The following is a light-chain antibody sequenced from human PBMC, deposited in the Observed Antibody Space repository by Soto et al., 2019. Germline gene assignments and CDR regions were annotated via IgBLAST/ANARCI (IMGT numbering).Light chain of an antibody. CDR2: DAS. V-gene: IGKV1-5*01. Sequence: DIQMTQSPSTLSASVGDRFTIACRASQSIGSWLAWYQHKPGKAPKLLIYDASKLESGVPSRFSGSGSGTEFTLTISSLQPDDFATYYCQQSNTNFGGGTKVDIK. CDR1: QSIGSW. CDR3: QQSNTN. J-gene: IGKJ4*01.